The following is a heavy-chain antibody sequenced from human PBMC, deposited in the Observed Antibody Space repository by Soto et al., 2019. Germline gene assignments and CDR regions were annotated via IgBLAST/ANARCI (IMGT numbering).Heavy chain of an antibody. J-gene: IGHJ5*02. V-gene: IGHV4-59*08. D-gene: IGHD2-15*01. CDR3: ARRSRYGSSGSCYKGVFWFDP. CDR1: VGSISIYY. Sequence: HVQRQESGPGLVKPSETLSLTCTVSVGSISIYYWIWIRQPPGHGLAVTGYVYDSGCTNYNPSLKSRVTISVDTSKDQCSLKLSSVTAADTAVYYWARRSRYGSSGSCYKGVFWFDPWGPGTLVTVSS. CDR2: VYDSGCT.